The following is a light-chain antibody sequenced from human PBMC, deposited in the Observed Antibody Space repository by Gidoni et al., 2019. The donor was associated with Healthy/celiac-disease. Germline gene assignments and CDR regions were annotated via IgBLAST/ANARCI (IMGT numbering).Light chain of an antibody. CDR2: VAS. V-gene: IGKV3-15*01. Sequence: EIVITQSPATLSVSPGERATLSCRASQSVSSNLVWYQQKPGQAPRLLIYVASTRATGIPARLSGSGSGTEFTLTISSLQSEDFTVYYCQQYNNWPKTFSQGTKVEIK. CDR1: QSVSSN. CDR3: QQYNNWPKT. J-gene: IGKJ1*01.